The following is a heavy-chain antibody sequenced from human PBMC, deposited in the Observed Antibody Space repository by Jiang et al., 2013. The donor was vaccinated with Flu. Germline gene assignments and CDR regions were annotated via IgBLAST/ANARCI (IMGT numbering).Heavy chain of an antibody. CDR3: AKGPRITIFGVVRPRPDFDY. V-gene: IGHV3-23*01. D-gene: IGHD3-3*01. CDR1: GFTFSSYA. Sequence: ESGGGLVQPGGSLRLSCAASGFTFSSYAMSWIRQAPGKGLEWVSAISGSGGSTYYADSVKGRFTISRDNSKNTLYLQMNSLRAEDTAVYYCAKGPRITIFGVVRPRPDFDYWGQGTLVTVSS. J-gene: IGHJ4*02. CDR2: ISGSGGST.